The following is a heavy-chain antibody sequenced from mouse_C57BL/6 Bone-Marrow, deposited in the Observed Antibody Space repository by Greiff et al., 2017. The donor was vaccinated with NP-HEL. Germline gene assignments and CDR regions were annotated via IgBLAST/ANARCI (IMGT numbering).Heavy chain of an antibody. CDR1: GFTFSSYG. CDR2: ISSGGSYT. D-gene: IGHD1-1*01. J-gene: IGHJ4*01. V-gene: IGHV5-6*02. CDR3: ARRGYYGSSYVYAMDY. Sequence: DVKLVESGGDLVKPGGSLKLSCAASGFTFSSYGMSWVRQTPDKRLEWVATISSGGSYTYYPDSVKGRFTISRDNAKNTLYLQMSSLKSEDTAMYYCARRGYYGSSYVYAMDYWGQGTSVTVSS.